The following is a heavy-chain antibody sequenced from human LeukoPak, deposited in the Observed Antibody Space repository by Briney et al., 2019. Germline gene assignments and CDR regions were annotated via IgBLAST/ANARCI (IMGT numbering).Heavy chain of an antibody. Sequence: ASVKVSCKASGYTFTSYGISWVRQAPGQGLEWMGWISAYNGNTNYAQKLQGRVTMTTDTSTSTAYMELSRLRSDDTAVYYCARDGIGYSYGRRCDAFDIWGQGTMVTVSS. V-gene: IGHV1-18*01. D-gene: IGHD5-18*01. J-gene: IGHJ3*02. CDR1: GYTFTSYG. CDR2: ISAYNGNT. CDR3: ARDGIGYSYGRRCDAFDI.